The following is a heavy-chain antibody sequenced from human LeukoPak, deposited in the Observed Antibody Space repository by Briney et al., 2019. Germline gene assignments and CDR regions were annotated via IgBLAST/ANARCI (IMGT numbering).Heavy chain of an antibody. V-gene: IGHV1-18*01. D-gene: IGHD5-24*01. CDR1: GGTFSSYA. Sequence: ASVKVSCKASGGTFSSYAISWVRQAPGQGLEWMGWISAYNGNTNYAQKLQGRVTMTTDTSTSTAYMELRSLRSDDTAVYYCARRMATNSFDYWGQGTLVTVSS. J-gene: IGHJ4*02. CDR3: ARRMATNSFDY. CDR2: ISAYNGNT.